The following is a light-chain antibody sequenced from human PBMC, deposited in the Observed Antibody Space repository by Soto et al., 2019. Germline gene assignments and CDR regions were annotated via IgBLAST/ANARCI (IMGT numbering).Light chain of an antibody. CDR2: AAS. Sequence: DIQMTQSPSSLSASVGDRVTITCRASQSISSYLNWYQQKPGKAPKLLIYAASSLQSGVPSRFSGSGSGTDFTLTISRLQPEDFATYSCQQSYSTPRTVGQGTKVEIK. CDR1: QSISSY. J-gene: IGKJ1*01. V-gene: IGKV1-39*01. CDR3: QQSYSTPRT.